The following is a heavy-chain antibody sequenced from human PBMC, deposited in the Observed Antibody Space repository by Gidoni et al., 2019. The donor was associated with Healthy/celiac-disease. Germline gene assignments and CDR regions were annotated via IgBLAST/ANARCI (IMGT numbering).Heavy chain of an antibody. J-gene: IGHJ6*02. V-gene: IGHV3-21*01. Sequence: EVQLVESGGGLVKPGGSLRLSCAASGFPFSSYRMNWVRQAPGKGLEWVSSISSSSSYIYYADSVKGRFTISRDNAKNSLYLQMNSLRAEDTAVYYCARDRGQLPHYYYYGMDVWGQGTTVTVSS. CDR3: ARDRGQLPHYYYYGMDV. CDR2: ISSSSSYI. D-gene: IGHD2-2*01. CDR1: GFPFSSYR.